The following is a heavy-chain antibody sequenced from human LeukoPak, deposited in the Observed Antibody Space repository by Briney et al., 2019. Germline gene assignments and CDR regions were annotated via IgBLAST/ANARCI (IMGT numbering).Heavy chain of an antibody. CDR1: GGSISSYY. V-gene: IGHV4-4*07. CDR2: IYTSGST. Sequence: PSETLSLTCTVSGGSISSYYWSWIRQPAGKGLEWIGRIYTSGSTNYNPSLRSRVTMSVDTSKNQFSLKLTSVTAADTAVYYCARSAAAGFSWYFDLWGRGTLVTVSS. J-gene: IGHJ2*01. CDR3: ARSAAAGFSWYFDL. D-gene: IGHD6-13*01.